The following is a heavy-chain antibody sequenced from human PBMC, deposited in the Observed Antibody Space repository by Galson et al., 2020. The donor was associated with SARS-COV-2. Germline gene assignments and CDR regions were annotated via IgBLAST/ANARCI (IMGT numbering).Heavy chain of an antibody. V-gene: IGHV3-30*04. J-gene: IGHJ3*02. CDR2: ISYDGSNK. Sequence: GGSLRLSCAASGFTFSSYAMHWVRQAPGKGLEWVAVISYDGSNKYYADSVKGRFTISRDNSKNTLYLQMNSLRAEDTAVYYCAKDYDSSGYYSADAFDIWGQGTMVTVSS. D-gene: IGHD3-22*01. CDR1: GFTFSSYA. CDR3: AKDYDSSGYYSADAFDI.